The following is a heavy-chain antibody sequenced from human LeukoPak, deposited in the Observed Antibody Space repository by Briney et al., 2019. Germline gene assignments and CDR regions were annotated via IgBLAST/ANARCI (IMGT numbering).Heavy chain of an antibody. D-gene: IGHD4/OR15-4a*01. V-gene: IGHV3-74*01. CDR1: GFTFSNHW. CDR3: AKDPEGTMVPQVGD. Sequence: PGGSLRLSCAASGFTFSNHWMHWVRQAPGKGLVWVSRINTDGSSTSYADSVKGRFTISRDNAKNTLYLQMNSLRAEDTAVYYCAKDPEGTMVPQVGDWGQGTLVTVSS. J-gene: IGHJ4*02. CDR2: INTDGSST.